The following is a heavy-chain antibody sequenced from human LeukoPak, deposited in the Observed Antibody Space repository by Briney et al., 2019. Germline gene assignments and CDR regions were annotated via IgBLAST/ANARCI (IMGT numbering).Heavy chain of an antibody. D-gene: IGHD6-19*01. J-gene: IGHJ4*02. Sequence: SQTLSLTCAISGDSVSSKSAAWTWIRQSPSRGLEWLGRTYYRSKWYNDYAVSVKSRITINPDTSKNQFSLQLNSVTPEDTAVYYCARDERLHSSGWSYWGQGTLVTVSS. V-gene: IGHV6-1*01. CDR1: GDSVSSKSAA. CDR2: TYYRSKWYN. CDR3: ARDERLHSSGWSY.